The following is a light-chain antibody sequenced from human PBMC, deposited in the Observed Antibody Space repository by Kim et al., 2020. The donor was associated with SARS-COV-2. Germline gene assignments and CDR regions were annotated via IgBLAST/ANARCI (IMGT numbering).Light chain of an antibody. CDR1: HDITNY. Sequence: ASVGERVTITCQTSHDITNYLNWYQQKPGKAPKLLIYDASNLETGVPSRFGASGSGTDFTFTISSLQPEDFATYYCQQYDDLPFTFGPGTKVDIK. J-gene: IGKJ3*01. CDR3: QQYDDLPFT. CDR2: DAS. V-gene: IGKV1-33*01.